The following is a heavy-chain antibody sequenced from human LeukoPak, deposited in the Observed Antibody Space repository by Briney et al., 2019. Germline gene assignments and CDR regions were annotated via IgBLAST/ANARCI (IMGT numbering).Heavy chain of an antibody. CDR1: GFTVSSNN. D-gene: IGHD5-18*01. CDR3: AKDRGYTYLYPSDY. Sequence: GGSLRLSCAASGFTVSSNNMNWVRQAPGKGLEWVSVIYSGGNTYYADSVKGRFTISRDSSKNTLYLQMNSLRAEDTAVYYCAKDRGYTYLYPSDYWGQGTLVTVSS. V-gene: IGHV3-53*01. CDR2: IYSGGNT. J-gene: IGHJ4*02.